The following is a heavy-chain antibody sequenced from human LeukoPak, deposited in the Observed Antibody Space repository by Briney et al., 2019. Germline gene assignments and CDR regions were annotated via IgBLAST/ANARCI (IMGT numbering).Heavy chain of an antibody. CDR2: ISWNSGSI. CDR1: GFTFDDYA. V-gene: IGHV3-9*03. D-gene: IGHD5-24*01. CDR3: AKDTTGEMATILDY. Sequence: PGGSLRLSCAASGFTFDDYAMHWVRQAPGKGLEWVSGISWNSGSIGYADSVKGRFTISRDNAKNSLYLQMNSLRAEDMALYYSAKDTTGEMATILDYWGQGTPVTVSS. J-gene: IGHJ4*02.